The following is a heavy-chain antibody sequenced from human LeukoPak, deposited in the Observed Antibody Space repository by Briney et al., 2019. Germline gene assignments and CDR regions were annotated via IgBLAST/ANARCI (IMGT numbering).Heavy chain of an antibody. V-gene: IGHV3-23*01. CDR3: ATNSADCSSTSCYTAYYGMDV. J-gene: IGHJ6*02. CDR2: ISGSGGST. Sequence: SGGSLRLSCAASGFTFSSYVMSWGRQAPEKGLEWVSAISGSGGSTYYADSVKGRFTISRDTSKNTLYLQMNTMRAEDTAVYYCATNSADCSSTSCYTAYYGMDVWGQGTTVTVSS. D-gene: IGHD2-2*02. CDR1: GFTFSSYV.